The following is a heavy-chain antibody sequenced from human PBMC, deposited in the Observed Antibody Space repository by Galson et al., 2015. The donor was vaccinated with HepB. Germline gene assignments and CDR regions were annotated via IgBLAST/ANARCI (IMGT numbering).Heavy chain of an antibody. CDR3: TRWRNAYYFDY. D-gene: IGHD1-1*01. Sequence: SLRLSCAASGFTFSGSAMHWVRQASGKGLEWVGRIRSKANSYATAYAASVKGRFTISRDDSKNTAYLQMNSLKTEDTAVYYCTRWRNAYYFDYWGQGTLVTVSS. V-gene: IGHV3-73*01. J-gene: IGHJ4*02. CDR2: IRSKANSYAT. CDR1: GFTFSGSA.